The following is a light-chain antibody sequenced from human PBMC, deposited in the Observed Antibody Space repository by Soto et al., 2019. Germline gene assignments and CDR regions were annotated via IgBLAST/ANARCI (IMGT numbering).Light chain of an antibody. Sequence: DIQMTQSPSSLSASVGDRFTITCQASQDINKNLIWYQQKPGKAPKLLIYDASSLESGVPSRFSGSGSGTEFTLTISSLQPDDFATYYCQQYNSYRTFGQGTKVDIK. CDR2: DAS. CDR1: QDINKN. CDR3: QQYNSYRT. J-gene: IGKJ1*01. V-gene: IGKV1-5*01.